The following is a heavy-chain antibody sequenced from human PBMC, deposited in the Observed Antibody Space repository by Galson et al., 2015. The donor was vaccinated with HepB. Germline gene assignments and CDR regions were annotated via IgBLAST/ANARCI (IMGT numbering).Heavy chain of an antibody. CDR3: AKSHVLRFLEWLFRGGYMDV. D-gene: IGHD3-3*01. CDR2: ISYDGSNK. V-gene: IGHV3-30*18. Sequence: SLRLSCAASGFTFSSYGMHWVRQAPGKGLEWVAVISYDGSNKYYADSVKGRFTISRDNSKNTLYLQMNSLRAEDTAVYYCAKSHVLRFLEWLFRGGYMDVWGKGTTVTVSS. J-gene: IGHJ6*03. CDR1: GFTFSSYG.